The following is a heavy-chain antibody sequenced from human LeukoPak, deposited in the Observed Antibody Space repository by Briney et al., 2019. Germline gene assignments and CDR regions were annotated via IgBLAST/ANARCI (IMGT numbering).Heavy chain of an antibody. V-gene: IGHV3-53*01. D-gene: IGHD5-12*01. CDR3: ARDQAQGWLRSAYYYYGMDV. J-gene: IGHJ6*02. CDR1: GFTFSNYD. CDR2: IYSGGST. Sequence: GGFLRLSCAASGFTFSNYDMSWVRQAPGKGLEWVSVIYSGGSTYYADSVKGRFTISRDNSKNTLYLQMNSLRAEDTAVYYCARDQAQGWLRSAYYYYGMDVWGQGTTVTVSS.